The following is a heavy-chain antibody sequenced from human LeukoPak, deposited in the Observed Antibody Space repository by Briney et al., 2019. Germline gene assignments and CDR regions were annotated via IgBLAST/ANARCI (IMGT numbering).Heavy chain of an antibody. CDR3: ARHTAAGKVGVY. V-gene: IGHV1-18*04. CDR2: ISAYNGNT. Sequence: ASVKVSCKTSGYIFSDFYIHWVRQAPGQGLEWMGWISAYNGNTNYAQKLQGRVTMTTDTSTSTAYMELRSLRSDDTAVYYCARHTAAGKVGVYWGQGTLVTVSS. D-gene: IGHD6-13*01. CDR1: GYIFSDFY. J-gene: IGHJ4*02.